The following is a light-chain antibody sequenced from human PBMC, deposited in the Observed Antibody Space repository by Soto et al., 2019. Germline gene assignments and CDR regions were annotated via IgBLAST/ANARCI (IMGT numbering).Light chain of an antibody. CDR1: QSVSRN. Sequence: SVTTLLLNPGGRATLSSRASQSVSRNLAWYQQKPGQAPRLLIYDGSNRATGIPARFIGSGSVTDFTLTISSLVPEDFADYYCLQRSHWANLGLGTKVDMK. V-gene: IGKV3-11*01. J-gene: IGKJ3*01. CDR2: DGS. CDR3: LQRSHWAN.